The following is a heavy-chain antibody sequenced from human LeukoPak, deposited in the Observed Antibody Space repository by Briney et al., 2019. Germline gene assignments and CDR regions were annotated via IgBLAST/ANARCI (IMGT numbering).Heavy chain of an antibody. Sequence: SVKVSCKASGGTFSSYAISWVRQAPGQGLEWMGRIIPILGIANYAQKFQGRVTITADKSMSTAYMELSSLRSEDTAVYYCARDRSDYSNTYYYGMDVWGQGTTVTVSS. CDR3: ARDRSDYSNTYYYGMDV. CDR2: IIPILGIA. D-gene: IGHD4-11*01. V-gene: IGHV1-69*04. J-gene: IGHJ6*02. CDR1: GGTFSSYA.